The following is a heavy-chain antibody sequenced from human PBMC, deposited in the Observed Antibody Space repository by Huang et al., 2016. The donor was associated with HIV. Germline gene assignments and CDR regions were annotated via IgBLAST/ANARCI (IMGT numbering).Heavy chain of an antibody. V-gene: IGHV7-4-1*02. Sequence: QVQLVQSGSELKKPGASVKVSCKASGSTLTSYAMNWVRQAPGQGLEWMGWINTNTGTPTYAQGFTGRFVFSLDTAVSTAYLQISSLKAEDTAVYYCARNIRYFDWLRTDYFDYWGQGTLVTVSS. CDR2: INTNTGTP. J-gene: IGHJ4*02. D-gene: IGHD3-9*01. CDR1: GSTLTSYA. CDR3: ARNIRYFDWLRTDYFDY.